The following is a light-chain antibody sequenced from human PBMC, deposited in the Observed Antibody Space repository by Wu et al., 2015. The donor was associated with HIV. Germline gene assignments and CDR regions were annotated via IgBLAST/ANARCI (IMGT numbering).Light chain of an antibody. V-gene: IGKV3-20*01. CDR2: GAS. CDR3: QQYGRSPPYT. J-gene: IGKJ2*01. CDR1: QSVTSSY. Sequence: ENVLTQSPGTLSLSPGERATLSCRASQSVTSSYLAWYQQKPGQAPRLLIYGASSRATSIPDRFSGIGSGTDFTLTISRLEPEDFAVYYCQQYGRSPPYTFGLGDQAGDQT.